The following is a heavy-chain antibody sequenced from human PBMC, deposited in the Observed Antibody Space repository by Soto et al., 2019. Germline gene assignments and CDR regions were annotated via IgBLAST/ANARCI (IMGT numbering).Heavy chain of an antibody. J-gene: IGHJ3*02. CDR3: ARGVYGSGNYYTGPSAFDI. CDR1: GGTLSDHG. D-gene: IGHD3-10*01. V-gene: IGHV1-69*06. Sequence: QVQLEQSGAEVKKPGSSVKVSCKASGGTLSDHGVAWLRQAPGQGLEWMGGTIPVFNTAKYAQKFQGRVTVTADKFTNIAYMELSSLRSEDTAFYFCARGVYGSGNYYTGPSAFDICGQGTMVIVSS. CDR2: TIPVFNTA.